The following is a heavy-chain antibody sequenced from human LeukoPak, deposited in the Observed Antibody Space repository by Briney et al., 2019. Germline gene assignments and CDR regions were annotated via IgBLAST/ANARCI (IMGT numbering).Heavy chain of an antibody. Sequence: GESLKISCKGSGYSFTNYWINWVRQMPGKGLEWMGRIDPSDSYTNYSPSFQGHVTISADKSINTAYLQWSSLKASDTAMYYCTAHPAVLTPLEYWGQGTLVTVSS. CDR2: IDPSDSYT. CDR1: GYSFTNYW. J-gene: IGHJ4*02. V-gene: IGHV5-10-1*01. CDR3: TAHPAVLTPLEY. D-gene: IGHD4-23*01.